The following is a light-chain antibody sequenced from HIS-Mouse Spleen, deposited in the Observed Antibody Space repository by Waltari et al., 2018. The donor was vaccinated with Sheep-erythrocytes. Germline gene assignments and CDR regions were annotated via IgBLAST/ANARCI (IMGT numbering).Light chain of an antibody. CDR2: DAS. CDR3: QQFNSYPHGYT. J-gene: IGKJ2*01. V-gene: IGKV1-13*02. CDR1: QGISSA. Sequence: ALQLTQSPSSLSASVGDRVTITCRASQGISSALAWYQQKPGKAPKLLIYDASSLESGVTSRFSGSGSGTDFTLTISSLQPEDFATYYCQQFNSYPHGYTFGQGTKLEIK.